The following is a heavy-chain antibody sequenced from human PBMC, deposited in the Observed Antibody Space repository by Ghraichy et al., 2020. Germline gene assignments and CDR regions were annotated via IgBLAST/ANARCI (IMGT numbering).Heavy chain of an antibody. D-gene: IGHD6-13*01. Sequence: GGSLRLSCAASGFTFSSYWMSWVRQAPGKGLEWVANIKQDGSEKYYVDSVKGRFTISRDNAKNSLYLQMNSLRAEDTAVYYCARVVDQQQLAAFDYWGQGTLVTVSS. V-gene: IGHV3-7*01. CDR1: GFTFSSYW. CDR3: ARVVDQQQLAAFDY. CDR2: IKQDGSEK. J-gene: IGHJ4*02.